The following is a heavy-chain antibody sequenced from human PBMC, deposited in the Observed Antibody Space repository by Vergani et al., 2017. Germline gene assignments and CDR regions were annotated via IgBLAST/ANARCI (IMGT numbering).Heavy chain of an antibody. CDR1: GFTFSHYS. CDR3: VIDVLVSRT. D-gene: IGHD2-8*02. Sequence: EVQMVESGGGLVKPGGSLRLSCVASGFTFSHYSMNWVRQAPGKGLECVSSISGNNDDVYYADSVKGRFNISRHNAKKSLYLDMSSLRAEATAVYYCVIDVLVSRTWVQGTVVAVSS. V-gene: IGHV3-21*01. J-gene: IGHJ3*01. CDR2: ISGNNDDV.